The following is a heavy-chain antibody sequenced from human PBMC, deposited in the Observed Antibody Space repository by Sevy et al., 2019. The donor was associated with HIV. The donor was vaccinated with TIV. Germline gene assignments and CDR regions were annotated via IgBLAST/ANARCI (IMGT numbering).Heavy chain of an antibody. D-gene: IGHD6-13*01. Sequence: GGSLRLSCAASGFAFSSHAMHWVRQAPGKWLEWVAVISYEGTETFYAASVEGRFTISRDNSKSMLSLQINSLRPEDTAVYYCARDGGYSIKWYPLYWGHGTLVTVSS. CDR2: ISYEGTET. CDR1: GFAFSSHA. V-gene: IGHV3-30-3*01. J-gene: IGHJ4*01. CDR3: ARDGGYSIKWYPLY.